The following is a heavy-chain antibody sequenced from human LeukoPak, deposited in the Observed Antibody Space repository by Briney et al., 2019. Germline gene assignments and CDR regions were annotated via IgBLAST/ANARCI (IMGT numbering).Heavy chain of an antibody. CDR1: GXSVTSTNW. CDR2: VHLDGRT. Sequence: SETLSLTCDVSGXSVTSTNWWTWFRQPPGKGLEWIGEVHLDGRTNYNPSLKSRLVMSADLPENHISLKLTSVTAADTAVYYCAREGGFYRPLDYSGQGTLVTVSS. J-gene: IGHJ4*02. CDR3: AREGGFYRPLDY. D-gene: IGHD6-25*01. V-gene: IGHV4-4*02.